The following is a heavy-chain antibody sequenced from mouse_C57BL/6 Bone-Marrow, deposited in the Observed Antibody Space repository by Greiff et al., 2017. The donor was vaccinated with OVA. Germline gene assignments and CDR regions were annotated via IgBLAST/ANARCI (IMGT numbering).Heavy chain of an antibody. CDR3: ASGYDGYDGWFAY. D-gene: IGHD2-3*01. Sequence: VQLQQSGPELVKPGASVKISCKASGYKFTDYYMNWVKQSHGKSLEWIGDINPNNGGTSYNQKFKGKATLTVDKSSSTAYMELRSLTSEDSAVYYGASGYDGYDGWFAYWGQGTVVTVTA. CDR2: INPNNGGT. CDR1: GYKFTDYY. J-gene: IGHJ3*01. V-gene: IGHV1-26*01.